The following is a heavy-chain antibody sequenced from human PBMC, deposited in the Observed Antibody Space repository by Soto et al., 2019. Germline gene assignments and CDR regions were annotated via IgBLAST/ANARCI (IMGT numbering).Heavy chain of an antibody. D-gene: IGHD3-16*02. CDR3: AHLMITYGGVIGDDAFDM. V-gene: IGHV2-5*02. Sequence: QITLKESGPTLVKPTETLTLTCTFSGFSLSTRGVGVGWIRQPPGKALEWLAVIYWDEDRRYSPSLKSRLNITKDTSKNQVFLIMTNMDPVDTATYYCAHLMITYGGVIGDDAFDMWGQGTLVTVSS. CDR2: IYWDEDR. J-gene: IGHJ3*02. CDR1: GFSLSTRGVG.